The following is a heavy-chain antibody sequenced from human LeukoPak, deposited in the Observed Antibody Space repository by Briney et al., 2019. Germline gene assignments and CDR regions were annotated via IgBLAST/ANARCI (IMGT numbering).Heavy chain of an antibody. CDR3: AKDRLFGSGLNGPHYYYGMDV. J-gene: IGHJ6*02. V-gene: IGHV3-30*18. Sequence: SLRLSCAASDFSFSNYGMHWVRQAPGKGLEWVAGILYDGNNKHYAESVKGRFTISRDNSNNMLYLQMNSLRPEDTAVYYCAKDRLFGSGLNGPHYYYGMDVWGQGTTVTVSS. CDR2: ILYDGNNK. D-gene: IGHD1-26*01. CDR1: DFSFSNYG.